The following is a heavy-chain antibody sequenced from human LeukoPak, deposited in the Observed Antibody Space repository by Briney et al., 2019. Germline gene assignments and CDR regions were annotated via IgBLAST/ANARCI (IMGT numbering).Heavy chain of an antibody. CDR1: GFTFSSYA. J-gene: IGHJ4*02. D-gene: IGHD2-15*01. Sequence: QPGRSLRLSCAASGFTFSSYAMHWVRQAPGKGLEWVAVISYDGSNKYYADSVKGRFTISRDNSKNTLYLQMNSLRAEDTAVYYCAKKMGPLYCSGGSCYLDYWGQGTLVTVSS. V-gene: IGHV3-30-3*02. CDR3: AKKMGPLYCSGGSCYLDY. CDR2: ISYDGSNK.